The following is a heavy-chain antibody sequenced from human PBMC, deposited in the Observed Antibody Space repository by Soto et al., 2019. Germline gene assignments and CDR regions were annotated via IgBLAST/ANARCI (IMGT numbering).Heavy chain of an antibody. J-gene: IGHJ6*02. CDR1: GFTFTSNP. D-gene: IGHD6-13*01. CDR2: VSYDGSNK. V-gene: IGHV3-30-3*01. Sequence: QVQLVESGGGVVQPGRSLSLSYAASGFTFTSNPMHWVRQAPGKGLEWVAVVSYDGSNKYYADSVKGRFTISRDNSKNTLSLQMNSLRAEDTAVYYCARDPNPAAAAYYYHYGMDVWGQGTTVTVSS. CDR3: ARDPNPAAAAYYYHYGMDV.